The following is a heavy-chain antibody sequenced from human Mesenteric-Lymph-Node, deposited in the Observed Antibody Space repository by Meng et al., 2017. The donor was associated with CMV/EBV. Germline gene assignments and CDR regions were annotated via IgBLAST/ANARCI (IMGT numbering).Heavy chain of an antibody. CDR2: ISSSGSTK. D-gene: IGHD2-2*02. J-gene: IGHJ4*02. Sequence: GGSLRLSCAASGFTFSDYYLSWIRQAPGKGLELISYISSSGSTKYYADSVKGRFTISRDNAKNSLYLQMNSLRAEDTAVYYCARTRLVFDIAVIPAAIQGPSAYFDNWGQGTLVTVSS. V-gene: IGHV3-11*01. CDR3: ARTRLVFDIAVIPAAIQGPSAYFDN. CDR1: GFTFSDYY.